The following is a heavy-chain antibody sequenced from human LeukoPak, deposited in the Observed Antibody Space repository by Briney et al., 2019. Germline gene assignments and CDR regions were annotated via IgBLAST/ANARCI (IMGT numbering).Heavy chain of an antibody. V-gene: IGHV1-2*02. CDR2: INPNSGGT. J-gene: IGHJ6*03. Sequence: ASVKVSCKASGYTFTGYYMRWVRQAPGQGLEWMGWINPNSGGTNYAQKFQGRVTMTRDTSISTAYMELSRLRSDDTAVYYCARLSGSGSYYYYYYMDVWGKGTTVTVSS. D-gene: IGHD3-10*01. CDR3: ARLSGSGSYYYYYYMDV. CDR1: GYTFTGYY.